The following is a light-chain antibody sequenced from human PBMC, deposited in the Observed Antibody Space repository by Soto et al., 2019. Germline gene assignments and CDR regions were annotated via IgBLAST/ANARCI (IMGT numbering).Light chain of an antibody. V-gene: IGKV3-15*01. Sequence: EVVLTQSPATLSVSPGEGATLSCRASQSVYILLAWYQQKPGQAPRLLIYRASTRATGVPARFSGSGSETEFTLTISTLQSEDSAVYYCQQYNNWPITFGQGTRLEIK. CDR1: QSVYIL. J-gene: IGKJ5*01. CDR2: RAS. CDR3: QQYNNWPIT.